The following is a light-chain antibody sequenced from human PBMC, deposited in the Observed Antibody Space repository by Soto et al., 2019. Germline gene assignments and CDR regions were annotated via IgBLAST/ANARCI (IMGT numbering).Light chain of an antibody. J-gene: IGKJ2*01. V-gene: IGKV3-15*01. Sequence: EIVMTQSPATLSASPGERAILSRRASQSVSSNLAWYQQKPGQAPRLLIYGASTRATGIPARFSGSGSGTEFTLTISSLQSEDFAVYYCQQYNNWPYTFGQGTKLEIK. CDR1: QSVSSN. CDR2: GAS. CDR3: QQYNNWPYT.